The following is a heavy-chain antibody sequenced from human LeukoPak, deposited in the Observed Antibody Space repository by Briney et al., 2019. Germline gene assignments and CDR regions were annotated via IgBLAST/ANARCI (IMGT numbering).Heavy chain of an antibody. J-gene: IGHJ4*02. CDR3: ARVFVDYEFDY. CDR2: IKQDGSEK. CDR1: GFTFSSYW. V-gene: IGHV3-7*01. D-gene: IGHD3-22*01. Sequence: GGSLRLSCAAPGFTFSSYWMSWVRQAPGKGLEWVANIKQDGSEKYYVDSVKGRFTISRDNAKNSLYLQMNSLRAEDTAVYYCARVFVDYEFDYWGQGTLVTVSS.